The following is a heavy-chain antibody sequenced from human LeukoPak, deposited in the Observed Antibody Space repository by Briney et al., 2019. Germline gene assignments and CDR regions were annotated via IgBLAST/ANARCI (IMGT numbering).Heavy chain of an antibody. J-gene: IGHJ1*01. CDR2: IRYDGSNK. D-gene: IGHD2-15*01. CDR1: GFTFSSYG. V-gene: IGHV3-30*02. Sequence: PGGSLRLSCAASGFTFSSYGMHWVRQAPGKGLEWVAFIRYDGSNKYYADSVKGRFTISRDNSKNTLYLRMNSLRAEDTAVYYCAKDMPSCSGGSCYSVYFQHWGQGTLVTVSS. CDR3: AKDMPSCSGGSCYSVYFQH.